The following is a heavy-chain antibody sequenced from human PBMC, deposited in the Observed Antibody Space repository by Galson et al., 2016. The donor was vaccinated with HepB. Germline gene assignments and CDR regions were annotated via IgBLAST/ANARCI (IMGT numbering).Heavy chain of an antibody. CDR2: IKEDGSEE. D-gene: IGHD5-18*01. V-gene: IGHV3-7*01. CDR3: AKGLQVDKAMVGAY. J-gene: IGHJ4*02. Sequence: SLRLSCAASGFTFSSYWMSWVRQAPGKGLEWVANIKEDGSEEYYVDSVKGRFTISRDNAKNSLYLQMNRLRAEDTAVYYCAKGLQVDKAMVGAYWGQGTLVTVSS. CDR1: GFTFSSYW.